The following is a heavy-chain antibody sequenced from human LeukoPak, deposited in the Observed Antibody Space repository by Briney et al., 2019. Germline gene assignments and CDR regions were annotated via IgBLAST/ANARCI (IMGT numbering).Heavy chain of an antibody. D-gene: IGHD6-13*01. CDR3: ARGESSSWYSSYYYYGMDV. CDR2: ISAYNGNT. V-gene: IGHV1-18*01. CDR1: GYTFTSYG. J-gene: IGHJ6*02. Sequence: GASVKVSCKASGYTFTSYGISWVRQAPGQGLEWMGWISAYNGNTNYAQKLQGRVTMTTDTSTSTAYMELRSLRSDDTAVYYCARGESSSWYSSYYYYGMDVWGQGTTVTVSS.